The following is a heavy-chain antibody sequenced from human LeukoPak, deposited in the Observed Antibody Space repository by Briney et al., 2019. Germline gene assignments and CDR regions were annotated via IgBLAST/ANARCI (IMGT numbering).Heavy chain of an antibody. CDR3: AREDMIVVVMALDY. CDR1: GFTFSSYS. D-gene: IGHD3-22*01. Sequence: QPGGSLRLSCAASGFTFSSYSMNWVRQAPGKGLEWVAVISYDGSNKYYADSVKGRFTISRDNSKNTLHLQMNSLRAEDTAVYYCAREDMIVVVMALDYWGQGTLVTVSS. CDR2: ISYDGSNK. J-gene: IGHJ4*02. V-gene: IGHV3-30*03.